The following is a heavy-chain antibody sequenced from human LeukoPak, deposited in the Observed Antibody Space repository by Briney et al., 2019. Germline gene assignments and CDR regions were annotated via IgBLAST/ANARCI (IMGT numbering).Heavy chain of an antibody. D-gene: IGHD6-13*01. CDR2: IYPGDSDT. CDR1: GYSFTTYW. CDR3: ARQQLSPHFDY. J-gene: IGHJ4*02. V-gene: IGHV5-51*01. Sequence: GEALKISCQGSGYSFTTYWIAWVRQMPGKGVGWMGIIYPGDSDTRYSPSFQGQVTISADKSISTAYLQWSSLKASDTAMYYCARQQLSPHFDYWGQGTLVTVS.